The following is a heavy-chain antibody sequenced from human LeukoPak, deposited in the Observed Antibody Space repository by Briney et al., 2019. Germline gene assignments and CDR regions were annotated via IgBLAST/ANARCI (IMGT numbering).Heavy chain of an antibody. Sequence: PSETLSLTCTVSGGSISSSSYYWGWIRQPPGKGLEWIGSIYYSGSTYYNPSLKSRVTISVDTSENQFSLKLSSVTAADTAVYYCARLLLGAAAGYYYYYGMDVWGQGTTVTVSS. V-gene: IGHV4-39*01. D-gene: IGHD6-13*01. CDR3: ARLLLGAAAGYYYYYGMDV. J-gene: IGHJ6*02. CDR2: IYYSGST. CDR1: GGSISSSSYY.